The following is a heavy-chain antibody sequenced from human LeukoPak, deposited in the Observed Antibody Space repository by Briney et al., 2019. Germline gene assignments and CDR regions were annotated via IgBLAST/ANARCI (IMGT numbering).Heavy chain of an antibody. CDR2: ISSSGSTI. D-gene: IGHD5-18*01. Sequence: GGSLRLSCAASGFTFSSYEMNWVRQAPGQGLEWVSYISSSGSTIYYAASVKGRFTISRDNAKNSLYLQMNSLRAEDTAVYYCARGYSYGYLYFDYWGQGTLVTVSS. J-gene: IGHJ4*02. V-gene: IGHV3-48*03. CDR1: GFTFSSYE. CDR3: ARGYSYGYLYFDY.